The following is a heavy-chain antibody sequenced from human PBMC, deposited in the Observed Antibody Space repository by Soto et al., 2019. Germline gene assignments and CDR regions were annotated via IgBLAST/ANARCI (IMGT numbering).Heavy chain of an antibody. CDR3: ARLTTGIDY. CDR2: IYYSGST. V-gene: IGHV4-39*01. J-gene: IGHJ4*02. D-gene: IGHD1-1*01. CDR1: GGSISSSSYY. Sequence: SETLSLTCTVSGGSISSSSYYWGWIRQPPGKGLEWIGSIYYSGSTYYNPSLKSRVTISVDTSKNQFSLKLSSVTAADTAVYYCARLTTGIDYWGQGTLVTVSS.